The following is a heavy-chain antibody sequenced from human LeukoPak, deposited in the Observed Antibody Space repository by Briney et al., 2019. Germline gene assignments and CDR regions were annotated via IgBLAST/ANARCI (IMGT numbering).Heavy chain of an antibody. CDR1: GYSISSGYY. CDR3: ARAYRSSWYTNWFDP. D-gene: IGHD6-13*01. CDR2: IYHSGST. J-gene: IGHJ5*02. Sequence: PSETLSLTCTVSGYSISSGYYWGWIRQPPGKGLEWIGSIYHSGSTYYNPSLKSRVTISVDTSKNQFSLKLSSVTAADTAVYFCARAYRSSWYTNWFDPWGQGTLVTVSS. V-gene: IGHV4-38-2*02.